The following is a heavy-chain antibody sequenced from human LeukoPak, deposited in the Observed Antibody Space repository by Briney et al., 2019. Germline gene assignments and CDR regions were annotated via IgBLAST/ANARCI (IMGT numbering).Heavy chain of an antibody. Sequence: SETLSLTCTVSGESLTFGYYWGWIPQPPGKGLEWIGKVYHTGTATYNPSLKSRVTISVDTSKNQISLSLRSMTAADTAVYYCAKIPADWFDPWGRGTRVTVSS. CDR2: VYHTGTA. J-gene: IGHJ5*02. CDR3: AKIPADWFDP. D-gene: IGHD6-19*01. V-gene: IGHV4-38-2*02. CDR1: GESLTFGYY.